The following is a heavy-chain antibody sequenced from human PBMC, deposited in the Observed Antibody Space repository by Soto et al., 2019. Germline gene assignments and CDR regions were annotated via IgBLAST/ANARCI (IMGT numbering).Heavy chain of an antibody. CDR3: ARVRRVVLHDFFDY. Sequence: SETLSLTCTVSGASIKGGDNYWSWIRQSPGKGLEWIGDIYHSGSTHYNPSLQSRLTLSIDTSKSQFSLRLSSVTAADTAVYFCARVRRVVLHDFFDYWGKGALVT. D-gene: IGHD3-3*01. CDR2: IYHSGST. V-gene: IGHV4-30-4*01. J-gene: IGHJ4*02. CDR1: GASIKGGDNY.